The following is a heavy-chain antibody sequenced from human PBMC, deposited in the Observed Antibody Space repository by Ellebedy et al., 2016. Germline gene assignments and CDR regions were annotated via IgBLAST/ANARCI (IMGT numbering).Heavy chain of an antibody. CDR3: AGEHLIGGVGWGADS. CDR1: GVTMSRGGYS. CDR2: MYYNGDT. V-gene: IGHV4-30-4*07. Sequence: SETLSLTCAVSGVTMSRGGYSWSWIRHPPGTGLEWIGSMYYNGDTFKNPSLESRVTISIDTSKNQFSLRLTSVTAADKAVYYCAGEHLIGGVGWGADSWGQGTLVTVSS. J-gene: IGHJ4*02. D-gene: IGHD3-10*01.